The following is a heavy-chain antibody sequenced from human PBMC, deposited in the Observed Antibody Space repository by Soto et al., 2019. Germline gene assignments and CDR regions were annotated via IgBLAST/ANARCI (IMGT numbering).Heavy chain of an antibody. Sequence: SETLSLTCTVSGGSMKSFFWSWIRQPPGKGLEWIGHISYSGSTNYNPSLKSRITISVDTSKNQFSLKLSSVTAADTAVYYCARDRFYSGLDVWGQGTTVTVSS. CDR1: GGSMKSFF. V-gene: IGHV4-59*01. CDR2: ISYSGST. CDR3: ARDRFYSGLDV. J-gene: IGHJ6*02.